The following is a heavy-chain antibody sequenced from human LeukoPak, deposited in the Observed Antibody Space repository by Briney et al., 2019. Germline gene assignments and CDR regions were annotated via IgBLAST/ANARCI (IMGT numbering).Heavy chain of an antibody. V-gene: IGHV4-4*02. CDR3: ASRGGRIAVAGTRDWFDP. CDR2: IYHSGST. Sequence: SETLSLTCAVSGGSISSSNWWSWVRQPPGKGLEWIGEIYHSGSTNYNPSLKSRVTISVDKSKDQFSLKLSSVTAADTAVYYCASRGGRIAVAGTRDWFDPWGQGTLVTVSS. CDR1: GGSISSSNW. J-gene: IGHJ5*02. D-gene: IGHD6-19*01.